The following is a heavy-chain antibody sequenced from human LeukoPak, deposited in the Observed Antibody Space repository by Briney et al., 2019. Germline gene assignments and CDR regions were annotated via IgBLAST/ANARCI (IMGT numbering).Heavy chain of an antibody. D-gene: IGHD3-3*01. V-gene: IGHV1-18*01. CDR1: GGTFISYT. CDR3: ARVNYDFWSGYWGEIDP. J-gene: IGHJ5*02. CDR2: ISAYNGNT. Sequence: ASVKVSCKASGGTFISYTISWVRQAPGQGLEWMGWISAYNGNTNYAQKLQGRVTMTTDTSTNTAYMELRSLRSDDTAVYYCARVNYDFWSGYWGEIDPWGQGTLVTVSS.